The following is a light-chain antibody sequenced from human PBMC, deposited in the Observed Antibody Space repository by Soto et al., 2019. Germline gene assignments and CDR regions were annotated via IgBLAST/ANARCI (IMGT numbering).Light chain of an antibody. Sequence: QSVLTQPPSASGSPGQSVTISCTGTSIDVGGYNYVSWYQQHPGKAPKLMIYEVSKRPSGVPDRFSGSKSGNTASLTVSGLQAEDEADYYCSSYAGSAWVFGTGTKVTVL. CDR3: SSYAGSAWV. CDR2: EVS. CDR1: SIDVGGYNY. V-gene: IGLV2-8*01. J-gene: IGLJ1*01.